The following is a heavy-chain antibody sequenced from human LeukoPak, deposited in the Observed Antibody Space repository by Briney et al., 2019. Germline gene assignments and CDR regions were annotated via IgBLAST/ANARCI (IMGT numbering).Heavy chain of an antibody. Sequence: SETLSLTCNVSGDAITSSSYYWGWLRQPPGKGLEWIGSIYYSGSTYYNPSLKSRITISVHTSKNQFSLKLSFVTAADTAVYYCAKTVSAIAPWYFDYWGQGTLVTVSS. D-gene: IGHD2-8*01. CDR2: IYYSGST. CDR3: AKTVSAIAPWYFDY. J-gene: IGHJ4*02. CDR1: GDAITSSSYY. V-gene: IGHV4-39*01.